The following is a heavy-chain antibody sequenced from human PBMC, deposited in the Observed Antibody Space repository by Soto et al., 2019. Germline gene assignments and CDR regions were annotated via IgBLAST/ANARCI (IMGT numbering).Heavy chain of an antibody. CDR1: GFAFSSYG. J-gene: IGHJ1*01. D-gene: IGHD2-21*01. Sequence: HPGGSLRLSCAASGFAFSSYGMHWVRQAPGKGLEWVAVISYDGSNKYYADSVKGRFTLSRDNSKNTLYLQMSSLGVEDTAVYYCAREMKPLVQEGFLQHWGQGTLVTVSS. CDR3: AREMKPLVQEGFLQH. V-gene: IGHV3-30*03. CDR2: ISYDGSNK.